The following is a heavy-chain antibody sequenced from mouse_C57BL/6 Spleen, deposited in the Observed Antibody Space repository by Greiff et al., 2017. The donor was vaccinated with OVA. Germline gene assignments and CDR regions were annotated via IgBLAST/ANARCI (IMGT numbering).Heavy chain of an antibody. Sequence: QVQLQQPGAELVKPGASVKLSCKASGYTFPSYWMHWVKQRPGRGLEWIGRIDPNSGGTKYNEKFKSKATLTVDKPSSTAYMQLSILTSGVSAVYYFARWDYDERTVDYWGQGTTLTVSS. CDR3: ARWDYDERTVDY. CDR2: IDPNSGGT. CDR1: GYTFPSYW. D-gene: IGHD2-4*01. V-gene: IGHV1-72*01. J-gene: IGHJ2*01.